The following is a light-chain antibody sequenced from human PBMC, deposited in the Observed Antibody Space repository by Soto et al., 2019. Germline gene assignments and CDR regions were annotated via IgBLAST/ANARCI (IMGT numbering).Light chain of an antibody. CDR2: EGS. Sequence: QSVLTQPASVSGSPGQSITISCSGTSSDVGTYKFVSWYQQHPGEAPKLILYEGSEGPSGVSNRFSGSKSGNTASLTISGLQDEDEADYYCCSYAGSYYVFGSGTKLTVL. CDR3: CSYAGSYYV. J-gene: IGLJ1*01. CDR1: SSDVGTYKF. V-gene: IGLV2-23*01.